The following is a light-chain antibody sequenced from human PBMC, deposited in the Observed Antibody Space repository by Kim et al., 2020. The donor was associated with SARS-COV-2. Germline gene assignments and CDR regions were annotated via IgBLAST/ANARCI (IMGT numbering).Light chain of an antibody. Sequence: ASVGDRVTLACRASQSINTYLNWYQQKPGKAPKLLIFAASSLQSEVPSRFSGSGSGTDFTLTISSLQIEDFATYYCQQSYTTPRTFGQGTKVDIK. CDR3: QQSYTTPRT. V-gene: IGKV1-39*01. CDR2: AAS. J-gene: IGKJ1*01. CDR1: QSINTY.